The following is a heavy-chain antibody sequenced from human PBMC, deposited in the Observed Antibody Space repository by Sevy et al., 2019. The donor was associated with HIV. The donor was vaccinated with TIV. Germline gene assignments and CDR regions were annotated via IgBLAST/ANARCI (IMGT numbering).Heavy chain of an antibody. V-gene: IGHV4-34*01. J-gene: IGHJ6*02. CDR3: ARLQQLVSTYNYYGLDA. CDR1: GESLSDYY. CDR2: INHTGRT. Sequence: SETLSLTCAVKGESLSDYYWSWIRQSPGKGLEWIGEINHTGRTNYNPSFKSRVTMSVDTSKNQFSLKLNSVTAADTAVYFCARLQQLVSTYNYYGLDAWAKGPRSPSP. D-gene: IGHD6-13*01.